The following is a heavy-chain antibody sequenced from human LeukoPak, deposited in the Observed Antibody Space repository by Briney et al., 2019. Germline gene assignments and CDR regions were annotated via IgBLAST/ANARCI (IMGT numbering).Heavy chain of an antibody. CDR3: AKASAYHDFWSGYSYYFDY. Sequence: PGRSLRLSCAASGFTFSSYAMHWVRQAPGKGLEWVAVISYDGSNKYYADSVKGRFTISRDNSKYTLYLQMNSLRAEDTAVYYCAKASAYHDFWSGYSYYFDYWGQGTLVTVSS. CDR1: GFTFSSYA. CDR2: ISYDGSNK. V-gene: IGHV3-30*04. D-gene: IGHD3-3*01. J-gene: IGHJ4*02.